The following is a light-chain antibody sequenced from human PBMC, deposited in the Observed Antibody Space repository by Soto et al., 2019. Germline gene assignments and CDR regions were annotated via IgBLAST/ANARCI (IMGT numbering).Light chain of an antibody. CDR1: QSVSNS. CDR3: HQRYNWPRVT. V-gene: IGKV3-11*01. J-gene: IGKJ5*01. Sequence: EIVLTQSLATLSLSPGERVTLSCRASQSVSNSLAWYQQKPGQPPRLLIYDVSNRATGIPARFSGSGSGTDFTLTSSGLEPEDFAVYFCHQRYNWPRVTLGQGTQLEIK. CDR2: DVS.